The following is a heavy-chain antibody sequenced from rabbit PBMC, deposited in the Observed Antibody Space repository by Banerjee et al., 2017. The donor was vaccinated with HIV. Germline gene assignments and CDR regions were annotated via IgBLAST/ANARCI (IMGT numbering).Heavy chain of an antibody. V-gene: IGHV1S45*01. J-gene: IGHJ4*01. CDR1: GLDFSSSYW. CDR3: ARHGVGYTYALNL. Sequence: EESGGDLVQPEGSLTLTCKASGLDFSSSYWICWVRQAPGKGLEWIACIYAGSSGLTYYASWAKGRFTISKTSSTTVTLQMTSLTAADTATYFCARHGVGYTYALNLWGQGTLVTVS. D-gene: IGHD6-1*01. CDR2: IYAGSSGLT.